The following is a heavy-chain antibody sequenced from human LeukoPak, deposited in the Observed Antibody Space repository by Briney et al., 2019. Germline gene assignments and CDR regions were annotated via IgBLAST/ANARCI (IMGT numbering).Heavy chain of an antibody. Sequence: PGGSLRLSCVASGFAFSSYTMNWVRQTPRKGLEWVSSISSTSSFIYYVDSVKGRFTISRDNAKNSLYLQMTSLSAEDTAVYYCVRALAVGSQPKDVWGQGTTVIVS. CDR2: ISSTSSFI. CDR1: GFAFSSYT. V-gene: IGHV3-21*01. D-gene: IGHD6-19*01. CDR3: VRALAVGSQPKDV. J-gene: IGHJ6*02.